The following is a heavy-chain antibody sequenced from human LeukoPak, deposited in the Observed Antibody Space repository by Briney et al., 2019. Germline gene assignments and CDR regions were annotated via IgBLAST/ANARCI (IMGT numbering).Heavy chain of an antibody. V-gene: IGHV1-69*01. CDR2: IIPIFGTA. J-gene: IGHJ5*02. D-gene: IGHD1-26*01. CDR3: ARGVGSGSYRNWFDP. Sequence: VASVKVSCKAPGGTFSSYAISWVQQAPGQGLEWMGGIIPIFGTANYAQKFQGRVTITADESTSTAYMELSSLRSEDTAVYYCARGVGSGSYRNWFDPWGQGILVTASS. CDR1: GGTFSSYA.